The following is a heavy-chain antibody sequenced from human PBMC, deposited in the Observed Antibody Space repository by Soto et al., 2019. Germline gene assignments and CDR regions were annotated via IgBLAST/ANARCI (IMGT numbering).Heavy chain of an antibody. CDR3: ARDWDGAHGPLYGMDV. J-gene: IGHJ6*02. CDR1: GGSISSGGYY. CDR2: IYYSGST. D-gene: IGHD1-26*01. V-gene: IGHV4-31*03. Sequence: SETLSLTCTVSGGSISSGGYYWSWIRQHPGKGLEWIGYIYYSGSTYYNPSLKSRVTISVDTSKNQFSLKLSSVTAADTAVYYWARDWDGAHGPLYGMDVWGQGATVTVSS.